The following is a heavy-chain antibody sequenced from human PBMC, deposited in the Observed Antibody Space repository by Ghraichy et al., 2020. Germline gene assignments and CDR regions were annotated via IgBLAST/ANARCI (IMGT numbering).Heavy chain of an antibody. V-gene: IGHV3-7*01. Sequence: LSLTCAASGFTFSTCWMTWVRQAPGKGLEWVANINQDGSEKYYVDSVKGRFTISRDNAKNSLYLQMNSLRAEDTAVYYCARDESGYTYGYEDYWGLGTLVTVSS. CDR1: GFTFSTCW. D-gene: IGHD5-18*01. CDR2: INQDGSEK. J-gene: IGHJ4*02. CDR3: ARDESGYTYGYEDY.